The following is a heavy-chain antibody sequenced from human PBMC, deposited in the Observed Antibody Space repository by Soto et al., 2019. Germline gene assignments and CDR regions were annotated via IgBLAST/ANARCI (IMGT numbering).Heavy chain of an antibody. J-gene: IGHJ4*02. CDR1: GFTLSTYT. CDR3: AKDRQPDGSWPFEH. CDR2: ILQNGET. Sequence: GSLRLSCVASGFTLSTYTMSWVRQAPGKGLEWVSAILQNGETYYADSVRGRFTISRDNSNNIVHLQMDSLRAEDTAVYYCAKDRQPDGSWPFEHWGQGTLVTFSS. V-gene: IGHV3-23*05. D-gene: IGHD2-15*01.